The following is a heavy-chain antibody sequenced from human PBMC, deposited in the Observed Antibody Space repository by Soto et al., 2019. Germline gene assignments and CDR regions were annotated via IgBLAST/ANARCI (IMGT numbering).Heavy chain of an antibody. V-gene: IGHV3-11*01. D-gene: IGHD3-10*01. Sequence: QVQLVESGGGLVKPGGSLRLSCTTSGFIFSDYYMSWIRQSPGKGLEWISYISGNTDTIFYADSVNGRFTISRDNAKNSLYLQMHSLRVEDTAVYYCARGPGSFYSRWGQGTLVTVSS. CDR2: ISGNTDTI. J-gene: IGHJ4*02. CDR3: ARGPGSFYSR. CDR1: GFIFSDYY.